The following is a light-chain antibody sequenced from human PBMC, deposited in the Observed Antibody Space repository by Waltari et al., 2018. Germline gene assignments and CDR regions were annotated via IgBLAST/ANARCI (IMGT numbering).Light chain of an antibody. CDR2: KVS. CDR3: MQSTDWPYT. V-gene: IGKV2-30*02. Sequence: DVVLTQSPLSLPVTLGQPASIACRSSQSLRHSDGNNYLNWFQQRPGHSPRRLFVKVSNRGSGLPDIFTGCGSGTDFTLKISRRDAEAVWCYYCMQSTDWPYTFGQGTKLEIK. J-gene: IGKJ2*01. CDR1: QSLRHSDGNNY.